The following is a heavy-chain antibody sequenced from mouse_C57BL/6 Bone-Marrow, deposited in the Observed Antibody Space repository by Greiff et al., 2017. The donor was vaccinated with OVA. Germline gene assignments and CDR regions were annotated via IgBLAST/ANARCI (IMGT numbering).Heavy chain of an antibody. CDR2: IDPEDGET. Sequence: VQLKESGAELVKPGASVKLSCTASGFTIKDSYMHWVKQRTEQGLEWIGRIDPEDGETKYAPKFQGKATVTADTSSNTAYLQLSSLTSEDTAVDYCVSSSSPKYYAMDYWGQGTAVTVSA. CDR3: VSSSSPKYYAMDY. V-gene: IGHV14-2*01. J-gene: IGHJ4*01. CDR1: GFTIKDSY. D-gene: IGHD1-1*01.